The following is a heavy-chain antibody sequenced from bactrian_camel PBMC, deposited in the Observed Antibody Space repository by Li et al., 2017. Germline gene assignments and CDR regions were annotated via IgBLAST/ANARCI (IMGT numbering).Heavy chain of an antibody. Sequence: DVQLVESGGGSVQTGGSLRLSCAASGYTGSRYCMGWFRQVPGNEREPLASIDSDGRTSVADSVKGRFTISQDGAKNTLYLHMNNLKPEDSAMYYCASAAYNSNWSRLEKRYYMYWGQGTQVTVS. CDR3: ASAAYNSNWSRLEKRYYMY. CDR2: IDSDGRT. J-gene: IGHJ4*01. V-gene: IGHV3S42*01. D-gene: IGHD6*01. CDR1: GYTGSRYC.